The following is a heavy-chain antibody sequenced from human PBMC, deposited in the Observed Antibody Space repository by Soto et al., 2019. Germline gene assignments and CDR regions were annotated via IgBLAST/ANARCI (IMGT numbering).Heavy chain of an antibody. CDR2: IKQDGNEK. CDR3: ARGPLYIVGVTATEPVDL. Sequence: EVQLVESGGGLVQPGGSLRLSCVVSGFTFSSYYMTWVRQAPGKGLEWVASIKQDGNEKYYVDSVKGRFPISRDNAKNSLFLEMKSLRGDDTAVYYCARGPLYIVGVTATEPVDLWGQGTLVTVSA. D-gene: IGHD2-21*02. V-gene: IGHV3-7*04. CDR1: GFTFSSYY. J-gene: IGHJ5*02.